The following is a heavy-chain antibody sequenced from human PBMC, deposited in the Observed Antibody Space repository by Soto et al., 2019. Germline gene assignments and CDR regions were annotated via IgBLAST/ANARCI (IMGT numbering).Heavy chain of an antibody. CDR3: ARDKGYCSSTSCYAAY. CDR1: GGTFSSYT. Sequence: SVKVSCKASGGTFSSYTVSWVRQAPGQGLEWMGRIIPILGIANYAQKFQGRVTITADKSTSTAYMELSSLRSEDTAVYYCARDKGYCSSTSCYAAYRGQGTLVTVSS. CDR2: IIPILGIA. J-gene: IGHJ4*02. D-gene: IGHD2-2*01. V-gene: IGHV1-69*04.